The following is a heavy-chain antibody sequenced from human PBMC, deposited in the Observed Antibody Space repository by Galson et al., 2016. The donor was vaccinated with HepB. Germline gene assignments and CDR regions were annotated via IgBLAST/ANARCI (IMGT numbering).Heavy chain of an antibody. CDR2: IYPKDGDT. CDR3: AREASGSSGWSVDS. J-gene: IGHJ4*02. V-gene: IGHV1-46*01. Sequence: SVKVSCKASGYTFTSYYMHWVRQAPGQGLEWMGLIYPKDGDTTYAQQFQDRVTMTRDTSTSTVYMELSSLRSEDTAVYYCAREASGSSGWSVDSWGQGTLVTVSS. CDR1: GYTFTSYY. D-gene: IGHD6-19*01.